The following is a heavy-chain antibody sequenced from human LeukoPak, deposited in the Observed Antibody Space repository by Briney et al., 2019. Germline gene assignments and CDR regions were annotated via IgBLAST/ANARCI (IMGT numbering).Heavy chain of an antibody. J-gene: IGHJ2*01. CDR2: IYPGDSDT. CDR1: GYSFTSYW. D-gene: IGHD2-2*01. CDR3: AGRQVVPAAISHWYFDL. V-gene: IGHV5-51*01. Sequence: GESLKISCKGSGYSFTSYWIGWVRQMPGKGLEWMGIIYPGDSDTRYRPSFQGQVTISADKSISTAYLQWSSLKASDTAMYYCAGRQVVPAAISHWYFDLWGRGTLVTVSS.